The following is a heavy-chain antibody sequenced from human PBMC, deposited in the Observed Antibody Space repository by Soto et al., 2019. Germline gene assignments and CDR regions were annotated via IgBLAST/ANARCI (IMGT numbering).Heavy chain of an antibody. J-gene: IGHJ4*02. V-gene: IGHV3-30*03. Sequence: QVKLVESRGGVVQPGRSLRLSCAASGFTFSSYGMHWVRQAPGKGLEWVAVISYDGSNKYYADSVKGRFTISRDNSKNTLYLQMNSLRAEDTAVYYCAPWFGAFDYWGQGTLVTVSS. D-gene: IGHD3-10*01. CDR2: ISYDGSNK. CDR1: GFTFSSYG. CDR3: APWFGAFDY.